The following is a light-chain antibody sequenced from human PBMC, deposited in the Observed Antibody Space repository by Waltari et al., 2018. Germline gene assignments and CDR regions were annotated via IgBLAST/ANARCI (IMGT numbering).Light chain of an antibody. Sequence: DIVMTQSPDSLAVFLGERATINCKSSQSVLHTSNKNNYLAWYQQKPGQPPKLLIYWAYTRGSGVPDRVSGSGSGTDFTLTISSLQAEDVAVYYCQQYYSPPQTFGQGTKVEIK. CDR1: QSVLHTSNKNNY. J-gene: IGKJ1*01. CDR3: QQYYSPPQT. V-gene: IGKV4-1*01. CDR2: WAY.